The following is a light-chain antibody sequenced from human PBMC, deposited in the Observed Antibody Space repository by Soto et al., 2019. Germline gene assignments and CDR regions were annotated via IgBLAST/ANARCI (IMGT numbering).Light chain of an antibody. CDR2: GAS. Sequence: EIVLTQSPGTLSLSPRERATLSCRASQSVSSSSLAWYQQKPGQAPRLLIYGASSRSTGIPDRFSGSGPWTDFTLTISRLEPEDVAVYFCQQYGSSPLTFGGGTKVEIK. J-gene: IGKJ4*01. CDR3: QQYGSSPLT. CDR1: QSVSSSS. V-gene: IGKV3-20*01.